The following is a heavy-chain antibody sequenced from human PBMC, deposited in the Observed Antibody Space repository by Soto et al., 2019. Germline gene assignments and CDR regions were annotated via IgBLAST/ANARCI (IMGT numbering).Heavy chain of an antibody. CDR2: IYYSGST. V-gene: IGHV4-31*03. J-gene: IGHJ6*02. CDR1: GGSISSGGYY. Sequence: PSETLSLTCTVSGGSISSGGYYWSWIRQHPGKGLEWIGYIYYSGSTYYNPSLKSRVTISVDTSKNQFSLKLSSVTAADTAVYYCARDRTPSVGSYGYVYYYGMDVWGQGTTVTVSS. CDR3: ARDRTPSVGSYGYVYYYGMDV. D-gene: IGHD5-18*01.